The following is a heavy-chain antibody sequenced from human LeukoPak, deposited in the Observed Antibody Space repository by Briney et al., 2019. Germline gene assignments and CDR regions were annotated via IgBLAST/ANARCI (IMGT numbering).Heavy chain of an antibody. D-gene: IGHD1-14*01. CDR2: IYWDDDK. V-gene: IGHV2-5*02. CDR1: GFSLTTSGGG. J-gene: IGHJ5*02. CDR3: ANRHKGMTTPDSWFNP. Sequence: SGPTLVNPTETLTLTCTFSGFSLTTSGGGVGWIRQPPGKALEWLALIYWDDDKRYSPSLKSRLTITKDTSRNKVVLTLTNMEPVDTGTYYCANRHKGMTTPDSWFNPWGQGTLVTVSS.